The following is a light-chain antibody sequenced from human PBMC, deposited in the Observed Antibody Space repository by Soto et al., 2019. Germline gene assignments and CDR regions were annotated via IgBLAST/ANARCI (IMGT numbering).Light chain of an antibody. CDR3: QQYGTSPPVYT. Sequence: IVLTQSPGTLSLSPGERATLSCRTSQSISSTYLAWYQQKPGQAPRLLIYGTYSRATGIPDRLSGSGSGRDLTLTISSLEPEDFAVYYCQQYGTSPPVYTFGQGTKLEIK. CDR1: QSISSTY. V-gene: IGKV3-20*01. CDR2: GTY. J-gene: IGKJ2*01.